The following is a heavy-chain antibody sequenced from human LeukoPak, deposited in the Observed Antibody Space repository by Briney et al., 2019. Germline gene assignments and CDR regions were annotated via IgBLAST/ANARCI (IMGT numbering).Heavy chain of an antibody. V-gene: IGHV3-30*04. CDR1: GFIFSSYA. Sequence: GGSLRLSCAASGFIFSSYAMHWVRQAPGKGLEWVAIISYDGSNKYYADSVKGRFTISRDNSKNTLYLQMNSLRAEDTAVYYCGRAICSGGSCYKVWSGWFDPWGQGTLVTVSS. D-gene: IGHD2-15*01. CDR3: GRAICSGGSCYKVWSGWFDP. CDR2: ISYDGSNK. J-gene: IGHJ5*02.